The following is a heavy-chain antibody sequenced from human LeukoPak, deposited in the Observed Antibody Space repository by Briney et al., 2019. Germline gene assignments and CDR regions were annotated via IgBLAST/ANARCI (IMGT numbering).Heavy chain of an antibody. Sequence: PGGSLRLSCAASGFTFDDYATHWVRQAPGKGLERVSLISGDGGSTYYADSVKGRFTISRDNSKNSLYLQMNSLRTEDTALYYCAKGEEYYDSSIFDYWGQGTLVTVSS. D-gene: IGHD3-22*01. CDR3: AKGEEYYDSSIFDY. J-gene: IGHJ4*02. CDR1: GFTFDDYA. CDR2: ISGDGGST. V-gene: IGHV3-43*02.